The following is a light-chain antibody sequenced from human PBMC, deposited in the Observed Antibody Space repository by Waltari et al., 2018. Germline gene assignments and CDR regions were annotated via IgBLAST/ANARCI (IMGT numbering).Light chain of an antibody. Sequence: QLVLTQSPSASASLGASVKLTCTLSSGHSHYAIAWHQPQPTKGPRYLMKLNGDGSHTKGAGIPERFSGSSSGAERFLTISSLQSEDEGDYYCQTWDTDIHVVFGGGTKLIVL. J-gene: IGLJ2*01. V-gene: IGLV4-69*01. CDR3: QTWDTDIHVV. CDR1: SGHSHYA. CDR2: LNGDGSH.